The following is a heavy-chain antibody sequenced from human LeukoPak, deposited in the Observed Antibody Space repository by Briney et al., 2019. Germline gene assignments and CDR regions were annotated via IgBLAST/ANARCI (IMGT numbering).Heavy chain of an antibody. V-gene: IGHV3-74*01. CDR2: ISGDGSST. J-gene: IGHJ4*02. Sequence: PGGSLRLSCAASGFTFSNYWMHWVRQAPGKGLVWVSRISGDGSSTGYADSVRGRFTISRDNAKNTLYLQMNSLRAEDTAVYYCARDVGIAVPGLLYWGQGTLVTVSP. CDR1: GFTFSNYW. CDR3: ARDVGIAVPGLLY. D-gene: IGHD6-19*01.